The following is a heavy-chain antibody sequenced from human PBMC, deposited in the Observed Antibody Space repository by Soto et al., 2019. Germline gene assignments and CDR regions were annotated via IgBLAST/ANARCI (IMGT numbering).Heavy chain of an antibody. D-gene: IGHD4-17*01. V-gene: IGHV4-59*01. Sequence: SGTLSLTCTVSGGSISSYYWSWIRQPPGKGLEWIGYIYYSGSTNYNPSLKSRVAISVDTSKNQFSLKLSSVTAADTAVYYCARVYGDYLDYWGQGTLVTVS. CDR2: IYYSGST. J-gene: IGHJ4*02. CDR1: GGSISSYY. CDR3: ARVYGDYLDY.